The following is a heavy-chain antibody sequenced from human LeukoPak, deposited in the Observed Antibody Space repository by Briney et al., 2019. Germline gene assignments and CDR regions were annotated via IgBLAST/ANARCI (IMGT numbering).Heavy chain of an antibody. CDR3: AKDTYYDSSGYGPLHDFDY. CDR2: INSDASST. J-gene: IGHJ4*02. V-gene: IGHV3-74*01. Sequence: GGSLRLSCAASGFTFSTYWMHWVRKAPGKGLVWVSGINSDASSTSYADSVKGRFTISRDNAKNTLYLQMNSLRAEDTAVYYCAKDTYYDSSGYGPLHDFDYWGQGTLVTVSS. CDR1: GFTFSTYW. D-gene: IGHD3-22*01.